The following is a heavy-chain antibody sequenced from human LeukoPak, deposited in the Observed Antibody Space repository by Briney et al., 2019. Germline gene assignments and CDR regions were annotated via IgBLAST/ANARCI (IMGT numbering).Heavy chain of an antibody. CDR3: ARDRYYIFDY. CDR1: GFTFSNYS. V-gene: IGHV3-74*01. D-gene: IGHD3-10*01. J-gene: IGHJ4*02. Sequence: GGSLRLSCAASGFTFSNYSMNWVRQGPGKGLEWVSRITSDGSSTIYADSVKGRFTISRDNAKSTVYLQMNSLRAEDTAVYFCARDRYYIFDYWGQGAPVTVSS. CDR2: ITSDGSST.